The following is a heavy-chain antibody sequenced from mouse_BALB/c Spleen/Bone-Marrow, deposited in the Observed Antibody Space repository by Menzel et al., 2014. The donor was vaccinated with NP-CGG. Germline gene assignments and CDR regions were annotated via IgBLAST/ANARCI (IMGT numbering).Heavy chain of an antibody. Sequence: DVQLQESGGGLVQPGGSRKLSCAASGFTFSSFGMHWVRQAPEKGLEWVAYISSDSSTIYYADTVKGRFTISRDNPKNTLFLQMTSLRSEDTALYYCAIEGYYDYWGQGTTLTVSS. V-gene: IGHV5-17*02. J-gene: IGHJ2*01. CDR1: GFTFSSFG. CDR2: ISSDSSTI. D-gene: IGHD2-3*01. CDR3: AIEGYYDY.